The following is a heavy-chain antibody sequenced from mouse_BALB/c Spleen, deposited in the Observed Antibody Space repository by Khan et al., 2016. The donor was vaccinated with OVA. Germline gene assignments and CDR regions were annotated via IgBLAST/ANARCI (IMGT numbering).Heavy chain of an antibody. J-gene: IGHJ2*01. Sequence: EVQRVESGGDLVQPGGSRKLSCAAPGFTFSSYGMHWVRQAPEKGLEWVTYISGDSNTIYYADTVKGRFTISRDNPRNTLFLQMTSLMSEDTAMYYCATSYFYGYYFDYWGPGTTLTVSS. CDR2: ISGDSNTI. CDR3: ATSYFYGYYFDY. D-gene: IGHD1-1*01. V-gene: IGHV5-17*02. CDR1: GFTFSSYG.